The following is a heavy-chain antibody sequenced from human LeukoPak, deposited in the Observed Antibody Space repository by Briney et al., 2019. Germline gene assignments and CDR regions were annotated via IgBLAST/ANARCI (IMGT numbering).Heavy chain of an antibody. CDR2: IFHSGST. J-gene: IGHJ4*02. CDR1: GYSISGGYY. CDR3: ARTYYSFWSNYYGY. D-gene: IGHD3-3*01. V-gene: IGHV4-38-2*02. Sequence: SETLSLTCSVSGYSISGGYYWGWIRQPPGKGLEWIGSIFHSGSTYYNPSLKSRVTISVDTSKNQFSLKLSSVTAADTAVYYCARTYYSFWSNYYGYWGQGTLVTVSS.